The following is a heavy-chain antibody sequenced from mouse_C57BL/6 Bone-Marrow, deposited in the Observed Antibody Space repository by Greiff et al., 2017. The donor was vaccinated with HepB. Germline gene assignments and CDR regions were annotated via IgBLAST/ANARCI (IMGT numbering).Heavy chain of an antibody. CDR1: GYTFTSYG. Sequence: QVQLQQSGAELARPGASVKLSCKASGYTFTSYGISWVKQRTGQGLEWIGEIYPRSGNTYYNEKFKGKATLTADKSSSTAYMDLRSLTSEDSAVYFCAKQLRPYYYAMDYWGQGTSVTVSS. J-gene: IGHJ4*01. V-gene: IGHV1-81*01. D-gene: IGHD3-2*02. CDR3: AKQLRPYYYAMDY. CDR2: IYPRSGNT.